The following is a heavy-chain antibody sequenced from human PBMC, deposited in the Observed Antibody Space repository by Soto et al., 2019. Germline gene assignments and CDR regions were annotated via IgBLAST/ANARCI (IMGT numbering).Heavy chain of an antibody. Sequence: TSETLSLTCAVYGGSFSGYYWSWIRQPPGKGLEWIGEMNHSGSSNYNPSLKSRVTISLDTSKNQFSLKLSSVTAADTAVYYCARQAGGFWGLGTLVTVSS. CDR1: GGSFSGYY. V-gene: IGHV4-34*01. J-gene: IGHJ4*02. D-gene: IGHD3-16*01. CDR2: MNHSGSS. CDR3: ARQAGGF.